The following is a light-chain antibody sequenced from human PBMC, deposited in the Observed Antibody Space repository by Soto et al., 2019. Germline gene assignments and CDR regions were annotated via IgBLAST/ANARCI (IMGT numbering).Light chain of an antibody. CDR3: FSYTNSGTYV. Sequence: QSALTQPASVSGSPGQSITISCTGTSSDIGGYNYGSWYQQHPGKAPKLMIYEFSNRPSGVSNRFSGSKSGNTASLTISGLQAEDEDDYYCFSYTNSGTYVFGTGTKLTVL. CDR2: EFS. V-gene: IGLV2-14*01. CDR1: SSDIGGYNY. J-gene: IGLJ1*01.